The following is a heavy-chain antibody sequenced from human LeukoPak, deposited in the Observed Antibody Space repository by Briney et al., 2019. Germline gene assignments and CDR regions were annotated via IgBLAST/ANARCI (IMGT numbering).Heavy chain of an antibody. CDR3: ARGEPYYYYDSSGYSY. CDR1: GYTFTSYG. CDR2: ISAYNGNT. Sequence: ASVKVSCKASGYTFTSYGISWVRQAPGQGLEWMGWISAYNGNTNYAQKLQGRVTMTTDTSTSTAYMELRSLRSDDTAVYYCARGEPYYYYDSSGYSYWGQGTLVTVSS. V-gene: IGHV1-18*01. D-gene: IGHD3-22*01. J-gene: IGHJ4*02.